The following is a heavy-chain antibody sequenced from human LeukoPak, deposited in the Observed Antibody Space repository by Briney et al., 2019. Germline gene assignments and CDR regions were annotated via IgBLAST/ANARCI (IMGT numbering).Heavy chain of an antibody. CDR3: ARDAEVGTLFGVLSRYIWFDP. D-gene: IGHD3-3*01. J-gene: IGHJ5*02. CDR2: IKQDGTEN. CDR1: GFSSSYHW. V-gene: IGHV3-7*01. Sequence: GGSLRLSCAASGFSSSYHWMSWVRQAPGKGLEWVANIKQDGTENYYVDSVRGRFTISRDNAKKSLYLQMNSLRVEDTAVYYCARDAEVGTLFGVLSRYIWFDPWGQGALVTVSS.